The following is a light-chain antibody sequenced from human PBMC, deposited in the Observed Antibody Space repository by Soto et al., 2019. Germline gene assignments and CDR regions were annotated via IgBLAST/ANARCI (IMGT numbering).Light chain of an antibody. J-gene: IGKJ2*01. V-gene: IGKV3-20*01. Sequence: EIVLTQSPGTLSLSPGERATLSCRASQSVSSSYLAWYQQKPGQAPRLLIYGASSRATGIPDRFSGSGSGTDFPLTISRLEPEDFAVYYCQQYGRSQGYTFGQGTKLEIK. CDR3: QQYGRSQGYT. CDR2: GAS. CDR1: QSVSSSY.